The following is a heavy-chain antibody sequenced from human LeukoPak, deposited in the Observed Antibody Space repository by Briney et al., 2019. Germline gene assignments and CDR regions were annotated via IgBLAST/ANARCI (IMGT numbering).Heavy chain of an antibody. CDR3: ARTTEGGYTYGYFYYYYMDV. CDR1: DGSISSSNW. D-gene: IGHD5-18*01. J-gene: IGHJ6*03. CDR2: IHHSGST. Sequence: SETLSLTCSVSDGSISSSNWWSWVRQPPGKGLEWIGEIHHSGSTNYNPSLKSRVTISVDTSKNQFSLKLTSVTAADTAVYYCARTTEGGYTYGYFYYYYMDVWGKGTTVTISS. V-gene: IGHV4-4*02.